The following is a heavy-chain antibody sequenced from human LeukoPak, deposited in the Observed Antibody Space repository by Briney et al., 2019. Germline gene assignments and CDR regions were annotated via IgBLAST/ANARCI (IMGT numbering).Heavy chain of an antibody. CDR2: ISTRGSA. Sequence: SQTLSLTCTVSGGSISSYSWRWIRHPPRKGLEWIGGISTRGSANYNPSPKSRVTMSVDKSKNQFSLKLSSVTAADTAEYYCARVVAAAGLGKYYYYYYMDVWGKGTTVTVSS. J-gene: IGHJ6*03. CDR3: ARVVAAAGLGKYYYYYYMDV. V-gene: IGHV4-4*07. D-gene: IGHD6-13*01. CDR1: GGSISSYS.